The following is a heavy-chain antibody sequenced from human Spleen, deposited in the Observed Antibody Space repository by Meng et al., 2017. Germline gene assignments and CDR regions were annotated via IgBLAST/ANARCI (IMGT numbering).Heavy chain of an antibody. Sequence: ASVKVSCKASGYTFNTYDINWVRQATGQGLEWMGWMNPNSGNTGYAQEFQGRLSITRDTSISTAYMELSSLRPEDTAVYYCARDEDISAAGKLFGDYWGQGTLVTVSS. D-gene: IGHD6-13*01. CDR2: MNPNSGNT. J-gene: IGHJ4*02. CDR1: GYTFNTYD. CDR3: ARDEDISAAGKLFGDY. V-gene: IGHV1-8*03.